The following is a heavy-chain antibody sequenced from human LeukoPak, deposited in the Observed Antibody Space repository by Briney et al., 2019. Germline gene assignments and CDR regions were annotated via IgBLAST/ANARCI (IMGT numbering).Heavy chain of an antibody. CDR3: ARDVMVRGVIIFRFDP. J-gene: IGHJ5*02. Sequence: ASVKVSCKASGYTFTSYAMHWVRQAPGQRLECMGWINAGNGNTKYSQEFQGRVTITRDTSASTAYMELSSLRSEDMAVYYCARDVMVRGVIIFRFDPWGQGTLVTVSS. V-gene: IGHV1-3*03. D-gene: IGHD3-10*01. CDR1: GYTFTSYA. CDR2: INAGNGNT.